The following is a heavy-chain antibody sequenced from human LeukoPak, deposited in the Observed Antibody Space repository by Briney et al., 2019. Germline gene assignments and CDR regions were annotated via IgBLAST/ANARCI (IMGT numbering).Heavy chain of an antibody. V-gene: IGHV3-21*01. J-gene: IGHJ4*02. D-gene: IGHD3-22*01. CDR3: ARDVYYYDSSGYYPY. CDR2: ISSSSSYI. Sequence: PGRSLRLSCAASGFTFDDYAMHWVRQAPGKGLEWVSSISSSSSYIYYADSVKGRFTISRDNAKNSLYLQMNSLRAEDTAVYYCARDVYYYDSSGYYPYWGQGTLVTVSS. CDR1: GFTFDDYA.